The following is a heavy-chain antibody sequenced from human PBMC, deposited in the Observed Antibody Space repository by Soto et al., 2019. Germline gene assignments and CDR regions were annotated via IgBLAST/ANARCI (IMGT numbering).Heavy chain of an antibody. CDR3: ARRPVGLGQDY. D-gene: IGHD6-19*01. CDR1: GDSISSSTW. Sequence: QVQLQQSGPGLVKPSETLSLTCAVSGDSISSSTWWTWVRQPPGKALEWIGEIYHSGSTNYSPSLKSRVTTSLDKSENFFSLKLSSVTAADTAVYYCARRPVGLGQDYWGQGTLVTVSS. CDR2: IYHSGST. V-gene: IGHV4-4*02. J-gene: IGHJ4*02.